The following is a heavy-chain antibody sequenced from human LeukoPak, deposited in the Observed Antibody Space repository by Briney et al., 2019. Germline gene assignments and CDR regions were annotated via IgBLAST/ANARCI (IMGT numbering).Heavy chain of an antibody. D-gene: IGHD3-10*01. Sequence: TLYLTFAVSGGPISSRGYSWSWIRQRPGKGLEWIGYIYHSGSTYYNPSLKSRLTISVDRSKNQFSLKLSSVTAADTAVTSCASESYGSRSPPGMDVWGQGTTVTVSS. J-gene: IGHJ6*02. CDR2: IYHSGST. V-gene: IGHV4-30-2*01. CDR1: GGPISSRGYS. CDR3: ASESYGSRSPPGMDV.